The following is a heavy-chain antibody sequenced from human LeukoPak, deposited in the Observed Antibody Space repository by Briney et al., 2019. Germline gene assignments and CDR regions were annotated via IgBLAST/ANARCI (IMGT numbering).Heavy chain of an antibody. CDR1: GYTFTSYD. V-gene: IGHV1-2*02. CDR2: INPNSGGT. Sequence: GASVKVSCKASGYTFTSYDIIWVRQAPGQGLEWMGWINPNSGGTNYAQKFQGRVTMTRDTSISTAYMELSRLRSDDTAVYYCARGSSPSSDAFDIWGQGTMVTVSS. J-gene: IGHJ3*02. D-gene: IGHD6-13*01. CDR3: ARGSSPSSDAFDI.